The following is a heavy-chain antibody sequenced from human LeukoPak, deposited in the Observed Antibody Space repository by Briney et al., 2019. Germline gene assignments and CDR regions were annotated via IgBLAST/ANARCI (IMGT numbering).Heavy chain of an antibody. CDR1: GFTFSSYW. D-gene: IGHD5-12*01. CDR2: ISGSGNTI. Sequence: GGSLRLSCAASGFTFSSYWMSWVRQAPGKGLEWVSYISGSGNTIYYADSVKGRFTISRDNAKNSLFLQMNSLRAEDTAVYYCARDQDRGYTGYDYWGDFDCWGQGTLVTVSS. CDR3: ARDQDRGYTGYDYWGDFDC. J-gene: IGHJ4*02. V-gene: IGHV3-48*04.